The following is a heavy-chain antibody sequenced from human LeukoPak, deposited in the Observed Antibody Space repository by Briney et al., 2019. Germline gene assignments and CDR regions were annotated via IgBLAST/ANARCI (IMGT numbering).Heavy chain of an antibody. CDR3: ASQPLAAAAFDY. CDR2: IIPILGIA. J-gene: IGHJ4*02. V-gene: IGHV1-69*04. D-gene: IGHD2-15*01. CDR1: GGTFSSYA. Sequence: ASVKVSCKASGGTFSSYAISWVRQAPGQGLEWMGRIIPILGIANYAQKFQGRVTMTRDTSTSTVYMELSSLRSEDTAVYYCASQPLAAAAFDYWGQGTLVTVSS.